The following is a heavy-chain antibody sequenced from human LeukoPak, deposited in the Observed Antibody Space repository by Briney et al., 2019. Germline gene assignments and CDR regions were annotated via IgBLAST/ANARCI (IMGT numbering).Heavy chain of an antibody. CDR2: IYYSGST. D-gene: IGHD4-23*01. Sequence: SETLSLTCTVSGGSISSSSYYWGWIRQPPGKGLEWIGSIYYSGSTYYNPSLKSRVTISVDTSKNQFSLKLSSVTAADTAVYYCARGLLGYGGNSAFDYWGQGTLVTVSS. J-gene: IGHJ4*02. CDR3: ARGLLGYGGNSAFDY. CDR1: GGSISSSSYY. V-gene: IGHV4-39*07.